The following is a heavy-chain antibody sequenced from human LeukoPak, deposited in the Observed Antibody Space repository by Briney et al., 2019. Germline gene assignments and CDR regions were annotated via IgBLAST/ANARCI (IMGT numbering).Heavy chain of an antibody. CDR2: ISYDGSNK. CDR3: AREYLTYYYDSSAYYAGPSDY. J-gene: IGHJ4*02. V-gene: IGHV3-30-3*01. D-gene: IGHD3-22*01. Sequence: GGSLRLSCAASGFTFSSYAMHWVRQAPGKGLEWVAVISYDGSNKYYADSVKGRFTISRDNSKNTLYLLMNSLRGEDTAVYFCAREYLTYYYDSSAYYAGPSDYWGQGTLVTVSS. CDR1: GFTFSSYA.